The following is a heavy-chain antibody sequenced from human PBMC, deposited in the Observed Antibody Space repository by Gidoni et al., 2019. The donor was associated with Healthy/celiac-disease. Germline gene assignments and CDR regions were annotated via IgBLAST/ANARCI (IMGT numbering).Heavy chain of an antibody. V-gene: IGHV4-39*01. CDR1: GGSISSSSYY. Sequence: QLQLQESGPGLVKPSETLSLTCTVSGGSISSSSYYWGWIRKPPGKGLEWIGSIYYSGSTYYNPSLKSRVTISVDTSKNQFSLKLSSVTAADTAVYYCARGPDRAKGCLDYWGQGTLVTVSS. CDR3: ARGPDRAKGCLDY. J-gene: IGHJ4*02. CDR2: IYYSGST.